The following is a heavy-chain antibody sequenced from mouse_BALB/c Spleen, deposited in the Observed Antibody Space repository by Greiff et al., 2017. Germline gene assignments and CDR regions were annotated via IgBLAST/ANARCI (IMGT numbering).Heavy chain of an antibody. Sequence: EVQLVESGGGLVQPGGSLRLSCATSGFTFTDYYMSWVRQPPGKALEWLGFIRNKANGYTTEYSASVKGRFTISRDNSQSILYLQMNTLRAEDSATYYCAMGYGSWFAYWGQGTLVTVSA. CDR3: AMGYGSWFAY. CDR1: GFTFTDYY. J-gene: IGHJ3*01. D-gene: IGHD2-10*02. V-gene: IGHV7-3*02. CDR2: IRNKANGYTT.